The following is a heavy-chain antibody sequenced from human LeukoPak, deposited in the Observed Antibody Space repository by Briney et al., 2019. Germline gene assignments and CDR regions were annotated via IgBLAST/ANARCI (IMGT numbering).Heavy chain of an antibody. J-gene: IGHJ4*02. CDR3: AIEYCSNSVCHSLDY. V-gene: IGHV3-30*03. CDR1: GFTFSSSG. D-gene: IGHD2-8*01. CDR2: ISYDGSNK. Sequence: PGGSLRLSCAASGFTFSSSGMHWVRQAPGKGLEWVAVISYDGSNKYYADSVKGRFTFSRDNSKNTLYLQMNSLRAEDTAVYYCAIEYCSNSVCHSLDYWGQGTLVTVSS.